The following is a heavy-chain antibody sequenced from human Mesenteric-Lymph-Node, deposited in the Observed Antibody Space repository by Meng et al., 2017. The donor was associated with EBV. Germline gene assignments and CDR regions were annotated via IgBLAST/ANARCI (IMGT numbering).Heavy chain of an antibody. V-gene: IGHV2-5*02. D-gene: IGHD5-12*01. CDR3: AHGTSVYSGSPTFFDY. CDR2: IYWDDDK. J-gene: IGHJ4*02. CDR1: RFSLSSSGVG. Sequence: QITLKESGPTPLKPPXPLTLTSTFSRFSLSSSGVGVGLIRQPPGKALEWLALIYWDDDKRYSPSLKSRLTITKDTSKNQVVLTMTNMDPVDTATYYCAHGTSVYSGSPTFFDYWGQGTLVTVAS.